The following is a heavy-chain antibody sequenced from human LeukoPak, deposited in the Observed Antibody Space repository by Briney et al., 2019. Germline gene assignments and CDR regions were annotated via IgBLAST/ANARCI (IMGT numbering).Heavy chain of an antibody. J-gene: IGHJ4*02. CDR3: ARDSYSSGWSDY. Sequence: SETLSLTCTVSGGSISSYYWSWIRQPPGKGLEWIGYIYYSGSTNYNPSLKSRVTISVDKSKNQFSLKLSSVTAADTAVYYCARDSYSSGWSDYWGQGTLVTVSS. CDR2: IYYSGST. V-gene: IGHV4-59*12. CDR1: GGSISSYY. D-gene: IGHD6-19*01.